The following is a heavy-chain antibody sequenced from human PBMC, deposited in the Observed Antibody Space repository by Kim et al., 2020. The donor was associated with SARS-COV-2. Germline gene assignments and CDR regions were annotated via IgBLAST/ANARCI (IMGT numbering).Heavy chain of an antibody. Sequence: ASVKVSCKVSGYTLTELSMHWVRQAPGKGLEWMGGFDPEDGETIYAQKFQGRVTMTEDTSTDTAYMELSSLRSEDTAVYYCAMRQWELPGVDWHFDYWGQGTLVTVSS. D-gene: IGHD1-26*01. J-gene: IGHJ4*02. CDR1: GYTLTELS. CDR3: AMRQWELPGVDWHFDY. CDR2: FDPEDGET. V-gene: IGHV1-24*01.